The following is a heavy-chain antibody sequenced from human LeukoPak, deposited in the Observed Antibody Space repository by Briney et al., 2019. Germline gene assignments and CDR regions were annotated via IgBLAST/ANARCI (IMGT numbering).Heavy chain of an antibody. CDR1: GFTFSTYS. V-gene: IGHV3-48*02. CDR2: ISSSSSTI. Sequence: GGSLRLSCAVCGFTFSTYSMNWVRQGPGKGLEWVSYISSSSSTIYYADSVKGRFTISRDNAKNSLYLQMNSLRDEDTAVYYCAKDSDYYHSSGYYYAYFQHWGQGTLVTVSS. J-gene: IGHJ1*01. CDR3: AKDSDYYHSSGYYYAYFQH. D-gene: IGHD3-22*01.